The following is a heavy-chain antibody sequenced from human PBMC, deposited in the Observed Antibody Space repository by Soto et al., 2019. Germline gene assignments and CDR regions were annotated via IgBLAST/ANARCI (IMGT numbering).Heavy chain of an antibody. V-gene: IGHV1-8*01. Sequence: QVQLVQSGAEVKKPGASVKVSCKASGYTFTSYDINWVRQATGQGLEWMGWMNPNSGNTGYAQKCRGRGTMXXNXSXXTADMELSSLRSEDTAVYYCARKAAVVAATPWFDPWGQGTLVTVSS. J-gene: IGHJ5*02. CDR2: MNPNSGNT. D-gene: IGHD2-15*01. CDR1: GYTFTSYD. CDR3: ARKAAVVAATPWFDP.